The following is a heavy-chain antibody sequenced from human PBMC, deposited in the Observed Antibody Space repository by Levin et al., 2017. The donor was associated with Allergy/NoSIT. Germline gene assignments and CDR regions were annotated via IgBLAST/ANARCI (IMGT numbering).Heavy chain of an antibody. V-gene: IGHV3-72*01. CDR3: AREGDSRGPDFDY. Sequence: GGSLRLSCVASGFTFSDHYMNWVRQAPGKELEWVGRTKNKANSYTAEYAASVRGRFTISRDVSKNSLYLQMNSLKTEDTAFYYCAREGDSRGPDFDYWGRGTLVTVSS. J-gene: IGHJ4*02. CDR2: TKNKANSYTA. CDR1: GFTFSDHY. D-gene: IGHD3-22*01.